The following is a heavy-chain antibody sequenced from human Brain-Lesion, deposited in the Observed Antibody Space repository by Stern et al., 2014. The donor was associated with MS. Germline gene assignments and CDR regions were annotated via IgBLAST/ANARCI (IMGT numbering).Heavy chain of an antibody. CDR3: AADTRAMTVFY. V-gene: IGHV3-7*01. D-gene: IGHD2-21*02. Sequence: EVQLVQSGGGLVQPGGSLRLSCAASGLTLSSYWMSWVRQAPGKGLEWVANIKQDGSEKYYVDSVKGRFTISRDNAKNSLFLQMNSLRAEDTAVYYCAADTRAMTVFYWGQGTRVTVSS. CDR2: IKQDGSEK. CDR1: GLTLSSYW. J-gene: IGHJ4*02.